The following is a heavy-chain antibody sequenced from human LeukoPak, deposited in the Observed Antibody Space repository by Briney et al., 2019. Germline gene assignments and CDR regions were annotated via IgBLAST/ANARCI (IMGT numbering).Heavy chain of an antibody. D-gene: IGHD3-9*01. CDR2: INHSGST. J-gene: IGHJ6*02. CDR3: ARGRPYLSYDILTGYYDDYYCGMDV. V-gene: IGHV4-34*01. CDR1: GGSFSGYY. Sequence: PSETLSLTCAVYGGSFSGYYWSWIRQPPGKGLEWIGEINHSGSTNYNPSLKSRVTISVDTSKNQFSLKLSSVTAADTAVYYCARGRPYLSYDILTGYYDDYYCGMDVWGQGTTVTVSS.